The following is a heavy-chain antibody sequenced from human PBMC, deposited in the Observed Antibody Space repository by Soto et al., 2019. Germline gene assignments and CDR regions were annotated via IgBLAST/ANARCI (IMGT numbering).Heavy chain of an antibody. V-gene: IGHV4-31*03. CDR2: IYFRGTT. CDR1: GGSITSHTHY. CDR3: ATYDYGDFYFDD. Sequence: QVQLQESGPGLVKPSQTLSLTCTVSGGSITSHTHYWSWIRQHPGKGLEWIGNIYFRGTTYYNPSLESRVIIWVDTSKNQFSLRLTSVTAADTAVYFCATYDYGDFYFDDWGQGTLVSVSS. D-gene: IGHD4-17*01. J-gene: IGHJ4*02.